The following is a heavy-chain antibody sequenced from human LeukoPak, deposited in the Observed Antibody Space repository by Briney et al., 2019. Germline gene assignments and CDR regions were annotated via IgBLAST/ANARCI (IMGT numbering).Heavy chain of an antibody. V-gene: IGHV4-34*01. J-gene: IGHJ4*02. CDR1: GGSFSGYY. CDR3: ARGRRGYSYGYVDY. CDR2: INHSGST. Sequence: PSETLSLTCAVYGGSFSGYYWSWIRQPPGKGLEWTGEINHSGSTNYNPSLKSRVTISVDTSKNQFSLKLSSVTAADTAVYYCARGRRGYSYGYVDYWGQGTLVTVSS. D-gene: IGHD5-18*01.